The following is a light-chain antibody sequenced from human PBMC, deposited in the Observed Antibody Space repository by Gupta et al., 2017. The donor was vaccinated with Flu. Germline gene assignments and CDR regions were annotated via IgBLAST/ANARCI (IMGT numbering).Light chain of an antibody. V-gene: IGKV1-17*01. CDR1: QGIRND. CDR3: RHQNSSPWP. Sequence: DIQMTQSPSSLSASVGDRVTITFRARQGIRNDLGWYQQKPGKAPKRLIYDASSWKSGVPSRFSGSGSGTEFTLTISSRQPEDFATYYCRHQNSSPWPFGQGTEVEIK. J-gene: IGKJ1*01. CDR2: DAS.